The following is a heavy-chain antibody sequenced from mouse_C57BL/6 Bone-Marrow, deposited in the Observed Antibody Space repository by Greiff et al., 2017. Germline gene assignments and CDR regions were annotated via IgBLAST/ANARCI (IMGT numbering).Heavy chain of an antibody. Sequence: DVKLQESVAELVRPGASVTLSCTASGFNIKNTYMHWVTQRPEQGLEWIGRIDPANGNTKYAPKFQGKATITADTSSNTAYLQLSSLTSEDTAIYYSDHYSNYGWYFDVWGTGTTVTVSS. V-gene: IGHV14-3*01. CDR1: GFNIKNTY. J-gene: IGHJ1*03. CDR2: IDPANGNT. D-gene: IGHD2-5*01. CDR3: DHYSNYGWYFDV.